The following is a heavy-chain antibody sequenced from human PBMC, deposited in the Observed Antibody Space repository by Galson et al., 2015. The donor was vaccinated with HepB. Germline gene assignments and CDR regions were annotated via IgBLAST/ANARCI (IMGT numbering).Heavy chain of an antibody. CDR3: TTDSMITFGGVTDLDY. Sequence: SLRLSCAASGFTFSSYSMNWVRQAPGKGLEWVSYISSSSSTIYYADSVKGRFTISRDNAKNSLYLQMNSLRDEDTAVYYCTTDSMITFGGVTDLDYWGQGTLVTVSS. CDR2: ISSSSSTI. V-gene: IGHV3-48*02. D-gene: IGHD3-16*01. J-gene: IGHJ4*02. CDR1: GFTFSSYS.